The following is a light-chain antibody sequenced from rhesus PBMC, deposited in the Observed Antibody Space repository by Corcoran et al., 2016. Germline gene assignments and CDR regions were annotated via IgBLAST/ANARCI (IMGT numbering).Light chain of an antibody. J-gene: IGKJ3*01. Sequence: DIQMTQSPSSLSASVGDTVTITCRASQSISSWLDWYQQKPGKAPKLLIYKASSLHSGVPSRFSGSASGTAFTLTIGSLQPEDFATYYCLQYSGSPFTFGPGTKLDIK. V-gene: IGKV1-22*01. CDR3: LQYSGSPFT. CDR2: KAS. CDR1: QSISSW.